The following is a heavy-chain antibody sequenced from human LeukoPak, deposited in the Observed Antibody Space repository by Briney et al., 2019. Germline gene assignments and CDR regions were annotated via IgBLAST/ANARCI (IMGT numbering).Heavy chain of an antibody. D-gene: IGHD1-26*01. CDR3: ARVVQYSGIHRVSRAFDI. Sequence: TPSETLSLTYTVSGDSISNYYWSWIRQPAGKGLEWIGEIYHSGSTNYNPSLKSRVTISVDTSKNQFSLKLSSVTAADTAVYYCARVVQYSGIHRVSRAFDIWGQGTMVTVSS. CDR1: GDSISNYY. CDR2: IYHSGST. V-gene: IGHV4-59*12. J-gene: IGHJ3*02.